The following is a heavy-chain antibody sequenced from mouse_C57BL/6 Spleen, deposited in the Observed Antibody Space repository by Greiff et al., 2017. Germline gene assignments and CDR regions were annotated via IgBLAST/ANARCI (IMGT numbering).Heavy chain of an antibody. CDR3: ARDYYSNCFDY. Sequence: ESGPGLVKPSQSLSLTCSVTGYSITSGYYWNWIRQFPGNKLEWMGYISYDGSNNYNPSLKNRISITRDTSKNQFFLKLNSVTTEDTATYYCARDYYSNCFDYWGQGTTLTVSS. D-gene: IGHD2-5*01. J-gene: IGHJ2*01. V-gene: IGHV3-6*01. CDR1: GYSITSGYY. CDR2: ISYDGSN.